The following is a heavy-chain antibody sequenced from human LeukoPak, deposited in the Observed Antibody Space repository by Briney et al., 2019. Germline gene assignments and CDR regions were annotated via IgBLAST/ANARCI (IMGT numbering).Heavy chain of an antibody. CDR2: INPGGTTT. CDR1: GFTFTSSW. Sequence: HPGGSLRLSCAASGFTFTSSWMHWVRQAPGKGLVWVSRINPGGTTTNYADSVQGRFTISRDNSKNTVFLQMNSLRAEDTAMYNCVGVRGDSPATPFDYWGQGTLVTVSS. V-gene: IGHV3-74*01. J-gene: IGHJ4*02. D-gene: IGHD3-10*01. CDR3: VGVRGDSPATPFDY.